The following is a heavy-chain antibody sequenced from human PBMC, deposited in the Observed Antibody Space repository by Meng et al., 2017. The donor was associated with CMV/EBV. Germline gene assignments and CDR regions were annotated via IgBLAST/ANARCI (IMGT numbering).Heavy chain of an antibody. CDR3: ARGMKQQLVDFDY. D-gene: IGHD6-13*01. V-gene: IGHV1-2*02. Sequence: KASGGTFSSYAISWVRQAPGQGLEWMGWINPNSGGTNYAQKFQGRVTMTRDTSISTAYMELSRLRSDDTAVYYCARGMKQQLVDFDYWGQGTLVTVSS. J-gene: IGHJ4*02. CDR1: GGTFSSYA. CDR2: INPNSGGT.